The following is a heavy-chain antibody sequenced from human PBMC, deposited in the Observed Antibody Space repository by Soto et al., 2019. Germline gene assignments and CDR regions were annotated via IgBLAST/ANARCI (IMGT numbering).Heavy chain of an antibody. Sequence: XSVKVSCKTSVYTFTNYGISWVRQAPGQGLEWMGWISAYNGNTNYAQKFQGRVTMTTDTSTSTAYLELRSLRSDDTAMYYCARDIVGAIPGDSWGQGTLVTVSS. J-gene: IGHJ4*02. CDR3: ARDIVGAIPGDS. CDR2: ISAYNGNT. CDR1: VYTFTNYG. D-gene: IGHD1-26*01. V-gene: IGHV1-18*04.